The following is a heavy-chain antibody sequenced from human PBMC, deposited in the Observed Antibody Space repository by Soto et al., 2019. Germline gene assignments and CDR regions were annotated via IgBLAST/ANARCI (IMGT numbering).Heavy chain of an antibody. CDR3: ARDLGGYASH. CDR2: INTDGSTT. J-gene: IGHJ4*02. V-gene: IGHV3-74*01. D-gene: IGHD3-16*01. CDR1: GFTFSNYW. Sequence: PGGSLRLSCAASGFTFSNYWMHWVRQAPGKGPVWVSRINTDGSTTNYADSVKGRFTISRDNAKNTLYLQTNSLGAEDTAGYYCARDLGGYASHWGQGTLVTVSS.